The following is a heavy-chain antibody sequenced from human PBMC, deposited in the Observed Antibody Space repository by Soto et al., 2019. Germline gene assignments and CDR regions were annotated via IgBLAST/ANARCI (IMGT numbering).Heavy chain of an antibody. CDR3: ATAPGPKWLLLY. D-gene: IGHD3-22*01. CDR1: GFTFSTYA. J-gene: IGHJ4*02. Sequence: GGSLRLSCAASGFTFSTYAMHWVRQAPGKGLEWVALMSYDRSNKYYADSVKGRFTISRDNSKNTLYLQMNSLRAEDTAVYYCATAPGPKWLLLYLGQGTLVTVSS. CDR2: MSYDRSNK. V-gene: IGHV3-30*03.